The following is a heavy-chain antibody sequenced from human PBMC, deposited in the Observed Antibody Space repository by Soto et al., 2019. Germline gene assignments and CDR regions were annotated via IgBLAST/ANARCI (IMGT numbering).Heavy chain of an antibody. J-gene: IGHJ4*02. Sequence: GGSLRLSCAASGFTFSNDWMHWVRQAAGKGLVWVSRINMDGSSTNYADSVKGRFTISRDNAKNTVYLQMNSLRAEDTAVYYCARDRGYAPFDYWGQGTLVTVSS. CDR2: INMDGSST. CDR1: GFTFSNDW. CDR3: ARDRGYAPFDY. V-gene: IGHV3-74*01. D-gene: IGHD1-1*01.